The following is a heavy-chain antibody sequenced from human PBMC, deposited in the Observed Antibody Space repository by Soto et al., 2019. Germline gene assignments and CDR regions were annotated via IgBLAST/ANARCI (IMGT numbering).Heavy chain of an antibody. CDR3: VRIRMGYSGPWFDP. J-gene: IGHJ5*02. D-gene: IGHD6-13*01. V-gene: IGHV2-26*01. CDR2: IFSNDEK. Sequence: QVTLKESGPVLVKPTETLTLTCTVSGFSLSNARMGVSWIRQPPGKALEWLAHIFSNDEKSYSTSLKSRLTFSKDTSKSQVVLTMTIMDPVDTATYYGVRIRMGYSGPWFDPWGQGTLVTVSS. CDR1: GFSLSNARMG.